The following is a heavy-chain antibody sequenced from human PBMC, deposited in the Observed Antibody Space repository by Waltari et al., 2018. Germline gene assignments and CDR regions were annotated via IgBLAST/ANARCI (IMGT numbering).Heavy chain of an antibody. CDR2: IIPIFGTA. CDR1: GGTFSSYA. J-gene: IGHJ3*02. Sequence: VQSGAEVKKPGSSVKVSCKASGGTFSSYAISWVRQAPGQGLEWMGGIIPIFGTANYAQKFQGRVTITTDESTSTAYMELSSLRSEDTAVYYCARDQTSSGWTQGNAFDIWGQGTMVTVSS. D-gene: IGHD6-19*01. CDR3: ARDQTSSGWTQGNAFDI. V-gene: IGHV1-69*05.